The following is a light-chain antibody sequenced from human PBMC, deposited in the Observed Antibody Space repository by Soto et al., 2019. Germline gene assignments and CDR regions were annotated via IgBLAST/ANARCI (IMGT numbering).Light chain of an antibody. V-gene: IGKV1-39*01. CDR2: AAS. J-gene: IGKJ2*01. CDR1: QSINSY. Sequence: DIQMTQSPSSLSASVGDRVSITCRASQSINSYLNWYQQKPGKAPKLLIFAASSLQSGVPSRFSGSGSGTDFTLTISSLQPEDFATYYCQQLNDRRFSFGQGTKLDIK. CDR3: QQLNDRRFS.